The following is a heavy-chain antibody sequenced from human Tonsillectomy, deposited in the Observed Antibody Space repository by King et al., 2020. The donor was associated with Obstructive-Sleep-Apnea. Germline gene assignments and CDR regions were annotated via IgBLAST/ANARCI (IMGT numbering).Heavy chain of an antibody. J-gene: IGHJ3*02. V-gene: IGHV3-7*01. CDR2: IKRDGSAT. Sequence: VQLVESGGGLVQPGGSLRLSCAASGFTFKNDWMTWVRQAPGKGLEWVANIKRDGSATNYMDFLKGRFTISRDNAKNSLYLQMNSLRAEDTAIYYCVRYRGDCPDGFCYDVFDIWGQGTVVIVSS. CDR3: VRYRGDCPDGFCYDVFDI. D-gene: IGHD2-8*01. CDR1: GFTFKNDW.